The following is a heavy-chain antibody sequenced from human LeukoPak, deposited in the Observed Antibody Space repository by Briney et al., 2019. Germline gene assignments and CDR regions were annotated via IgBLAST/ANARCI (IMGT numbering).Heavy chain of an antibody. J-gene: IGHJ4*02. Sequence: GASVKVSCKASGYTFSSYAINWVRQAPGQGLEWMGWISAYNGNTNYAQKLQGRVTMTTDTSTSTAYMELRSLRSDDTAVYYCARDYYDEVALDYWGQGTLVTVSS. CDR2: ISAYNGNT. V-gene: IGHV1-18*01. CDR1: GYTFSSYA. D-gene: IGHD3-22*01. CDR3: ARDYYDEVALDY.